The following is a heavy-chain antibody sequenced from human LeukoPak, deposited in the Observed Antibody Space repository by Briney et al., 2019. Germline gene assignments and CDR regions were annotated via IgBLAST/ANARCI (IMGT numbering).Heavy chain of an antibody. J-gene: IGHJ5*02. V-gene: IGHV3-30*03. CDR2: ISYDGSNK. Sequence: PGRSLRLSCAASGFTFSSYGMHWVRQAPGKGLEWVAVISYDGSNKYYADSVKGRFTISRDNSKNTLYLQMDSLRAEDTAVYYCVIDFQYRTPWGQGTLVTVSS. CDR1: GFTFSSYG. D-gene: IGHD2/OR15-2a*01. CDR3: VIDFQYRTP.